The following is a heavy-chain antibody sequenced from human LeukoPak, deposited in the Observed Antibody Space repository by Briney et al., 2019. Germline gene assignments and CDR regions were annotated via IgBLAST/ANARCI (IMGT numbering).Heavy chain of an antibody. Sequence: ASVKVSCTASGGTFSSYAISWVRQAPGQGLEWMGGIIPIFGTANYAQKFQGRVTITTDESTSTAYMELSSLRSEDTAVYYCARGRYDYVWGSYRYNWFDPWGQGTLVTVSS. CDR3: ARGRYDYVWGSYRYNWFDP. CDR2: IIPIFGTA. D-gene: IGHD3-16*02. V-gene: IGHV1-69*05. CDR1: GGTFSSYA. J-gene: IGHJ5*02.